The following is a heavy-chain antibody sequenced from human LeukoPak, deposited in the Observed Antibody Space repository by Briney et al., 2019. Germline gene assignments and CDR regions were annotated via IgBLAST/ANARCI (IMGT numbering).Heavy chain of an antibody. CDR2: INPNSGGT. Sequence: ASVKVSCKASGYTFSDYYMHWVRQAPGQGLEWMGWINPNSGGTNYAQKFQGRVTMTRDTSISTASMELSRLRSDDTAVYYCAREELSGSSTSCCSGLGYSGQGALVTVSS. V-gene: IGHV1-2*02. CDR3: AREELSGSSTSCCSGLGY. CDR1: GYTFSDYY. J-gene: IGHJ4*02. D-gene: IGHD2-2*01.